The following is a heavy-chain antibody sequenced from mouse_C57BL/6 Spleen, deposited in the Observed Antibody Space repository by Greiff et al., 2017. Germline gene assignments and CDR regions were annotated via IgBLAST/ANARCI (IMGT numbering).Heavy chain of an antibody. CDR2: INPNNGGT. J-gene: IGHJ2*01. V-gene: IGHV1-18*01. CDR1: GYTFTDYN. D-gene: IGHD2-1*01. CDR3: ARGNSYYFDY. Sequence: VQLKQSGPELVKPGASVKISCKASGYTFTDYNMDWVKQSHGKSLEWIGDINPNNGGTIYNQKFQGKATLTVDKSSSTAYMELRSLTSEDTAVYDCARGNSYYFDYWGQGTTLTVSS.